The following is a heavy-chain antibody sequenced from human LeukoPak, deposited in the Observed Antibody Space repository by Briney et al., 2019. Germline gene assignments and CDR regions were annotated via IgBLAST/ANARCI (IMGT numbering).Heavy chain of an antibody. D-gene: IGHD3-10*01. CDR3: ARGRSYYYGSGDY. J-gene: IGHJ4*02. CDR1: GFTFSSYS. CDR2: ISSSSSYI. V-gene: IGHV3-21*01. Sequence: PGGSLRLSCAASGFTFSSYSMNWVRQAPGKGLEWVSSISSSSSYIYYADSVKGRFTISRDNAKNSLYLQMNSLRAEDTAVYYCARGRSYYYGSGDYWGQGTLVTVSS.